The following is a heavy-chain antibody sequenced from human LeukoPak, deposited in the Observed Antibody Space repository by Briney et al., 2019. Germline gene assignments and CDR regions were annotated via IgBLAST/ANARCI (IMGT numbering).Heavy chain of an antibody. CDR1: GYTFTGYY. CDR2: INPNSGGT. Sequence: ASVKVSCKASGYTFTGYYTHWVRQAPGQGLEWMGWINPNSGGTNYAQKFQGRVTMTRDTSISTAYMELRSLRSDDTAVYYCARGSTARYYYDSSGYYRGAVDYWGQGTLVTISS. D-gene: IGHD3-22*01. V-gene: IGHV1-2*02. CDR3: ARGSTARYYYDSSGYYRGAVDY. J-gene: IGHJ4*02.